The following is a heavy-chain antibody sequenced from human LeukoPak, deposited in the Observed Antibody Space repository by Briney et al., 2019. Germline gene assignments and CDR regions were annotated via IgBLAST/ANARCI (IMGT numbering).Heavy chain of an antibody. D-gene: IGHD3-10*01. CDR1: GFTFSSSW. Sequence: GGSLRLACAASGFTFSSSWITWVRQAPGKGLEWVANIEQDVNEKYYADSVKGRFTISRDNSKNSLYLQMNSLRAEDTAVYYCVKDRVWLYSWGQGTLVTVSS. V-gene: IGHV3-7*03. J-gene: IGHJ5*01. CDR2: IEQDVNEK. CDR3: VKDRVWLYS.